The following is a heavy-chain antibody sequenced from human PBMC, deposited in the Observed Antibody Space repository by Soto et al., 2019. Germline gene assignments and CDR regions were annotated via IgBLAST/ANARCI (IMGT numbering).Heavy chain of an antibody. Sequence: EVQLLESGGGLVQPGGSLRLSCAASGFTFSSYAMSWVRQAPGKGLEWVSAISGSGGSTYYADSVKGRFTISRDNSKNTLYLQMNSLRAEDTAVYYCAKDDERGYSYGWNYYYGMDVWGQGTTVTVSS. D-gene: IGHD5-18*01. CDR2: ISGSGGST. CDR1: GFTFSSYA. CDR3: AKDDERGYSYGWNYYYGMDV. J-gene: IGHJ6*02. V-gene: IGHV3-23*01.